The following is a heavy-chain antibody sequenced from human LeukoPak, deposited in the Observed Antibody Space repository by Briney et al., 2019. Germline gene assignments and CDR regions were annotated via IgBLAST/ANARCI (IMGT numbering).Heavy chain of an antibody. CDR2: IYTSGST. V-gene: IGHV4-61*02. Sequence: SQTLSLTCTVSGGSISSGSYYWSWIRQPAGKGLEWIGRIYTSGSTNYNPSLKSRVTISVDTSKNQFSLKLSAVTAADTAVYYCARNRDLAAADYWGQVTLVTVSS. D-gene: IGHD6-13*01. CDR1: GGSISSGSYY. J-gene: IGHJ4*02. CDR3: ARNRDLAAADY.